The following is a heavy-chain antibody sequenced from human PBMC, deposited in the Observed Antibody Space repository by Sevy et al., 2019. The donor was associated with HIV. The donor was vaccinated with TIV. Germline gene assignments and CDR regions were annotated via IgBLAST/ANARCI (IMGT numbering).Heavy chain of an antibody. V-gene: IGHV1-3*01. CDR2: INAGNGNT. CDR1: GYTFTTYA. CDR3: ARDYSGSGSYYISNWFDP. D-gene: IGHD3-10*01. Sequence: ASVKVSCKTSGYTFTTYAIHWVRQAPGQRLEWMGWINAGNGNTKYSQNFQGRVTITRDTSASTAYMELSSLRVEEPAVYYCARDYSGSGSYYISNWFDPWGQGTLVTVSS. J-gene: IGHJ5*02.